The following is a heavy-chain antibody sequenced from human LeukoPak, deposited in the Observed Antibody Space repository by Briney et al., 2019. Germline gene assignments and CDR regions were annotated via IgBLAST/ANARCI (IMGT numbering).Heavy chain of an antibody. Sequence: SETLSLTCTVSGGSISSHCWSWIRQPPGKGLEWIGYIYYSGSTNYNPSLKSRVTISVDTSKNQFSLKLGSVTAADTAVYYCGRMRDWFDPWGQGTLVTVSS. CDR2: IYYSGST. CDR3: GRMRDWFDP. CDR1: GGSISSHC. J-gene: IGHJ5*02. V-gene: IGHV4-59*11.